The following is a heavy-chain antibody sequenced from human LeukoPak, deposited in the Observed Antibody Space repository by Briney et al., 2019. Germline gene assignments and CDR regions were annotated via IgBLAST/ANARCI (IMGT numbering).Heavy chain of an antibody. Sequence: SETLSLTCAVYGGSFSSYYWSWLRQPPGKGLEWIGEIDHSGGTTYNPSLKSRVTMSIDTSKIQFFLKLSSVTAADTAVYYCARGFSHWGQGTLVTVSS. CDR2: IDHSGGT. CDR3: ARGFSH. V-gene: IGHV4-34*01. J-gene: IGHJ4*02. CDR1: GGSFSSYY.